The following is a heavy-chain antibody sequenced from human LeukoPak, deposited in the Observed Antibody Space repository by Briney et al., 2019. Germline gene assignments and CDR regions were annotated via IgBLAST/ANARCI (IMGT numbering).Heavy chain of an antibody. V-gene: IGHV1-24*01. D-gene: IGHD3-22*01. CDR1: GYTLTELS. CDR2: FDPEDGET. Sequence: ASVKVSCKVSGYTLTELSMHWARQAPGKGLEWMGGFDPEDGETIYAQKFQGRVTMTEDTSTDTAYMELSSLRSEDTAVYYCATGYDSSGYLPLGYWGQGTLVTVSS. J-gene: IGHJ4*02. CDR3: ATGYDSSGYLPLGY.